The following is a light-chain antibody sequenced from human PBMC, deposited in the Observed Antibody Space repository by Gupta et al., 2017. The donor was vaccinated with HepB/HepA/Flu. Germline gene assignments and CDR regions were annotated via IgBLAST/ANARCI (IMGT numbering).Light chain of an antibody. J-gene: IGLJ2*01. CDR2: RNN. Sequence: ISCSGSSSNIGSNYVYWYQQLPGTAPKLLIYRNNQRPSGVPDRFSGSKSGTSASLAISGLRSEDEADYDCAAWDDSLSGFVVFGGGTKLTVL. CDR3: AAWDDSLSGFVV. V-gene: IGLV1-47*01. CDR1: SSNIGSNY.